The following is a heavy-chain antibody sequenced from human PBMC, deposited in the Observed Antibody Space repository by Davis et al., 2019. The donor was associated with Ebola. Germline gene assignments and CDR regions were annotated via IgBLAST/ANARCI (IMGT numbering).Heavy chain of an antibody. Sequence: PGGSLRLSCAASGFTFSSYGMHWVRQAPGKGLEWVAFIRYDGSNKYYADSVKGRFTISRDNSKNTLYLQMNSLRAEDTAVYYCAKDTPASSWYGSEYFQHWGQGTLVTVSS. CDR2: IRYDGSNK. D-gene: IGHD6-13*01. CDR1: GFTFSSYG. V-gene: IGHV3-30*02. CDR3: AKDTPASSWYGSEYFQH. J-gene: IGHJ1*01.